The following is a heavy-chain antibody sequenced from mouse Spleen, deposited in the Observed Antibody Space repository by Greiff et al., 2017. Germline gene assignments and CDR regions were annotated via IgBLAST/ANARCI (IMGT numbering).Heavy chain of an antibody. Sequence: EVKLQESGGGLVKPGGSLKLSCAASGFTFSSYAMSWVRQTPEKRLEWVATISSGGSYTYYPDSVKGRFTISRDNAKNTLYLQMSSLRSEETAMYYCARQGYRYDAAMDYWGQGTSVTVSS. D-gene: IGHD2-14*01. CDR2: ISSGGSYT. CDR1: GFTFSSYA. V-gene: IGHV5-9-3*01. CDR3: ARQGYRYDAAMDY. J-gene: IGHJ4*01.